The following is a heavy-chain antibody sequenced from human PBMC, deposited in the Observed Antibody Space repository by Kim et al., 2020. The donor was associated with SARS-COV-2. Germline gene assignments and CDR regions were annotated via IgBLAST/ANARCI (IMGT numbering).Heavy chain of an antibody. CDR3: ARARDSSSWYGSLVY. D-gene: IGHD6-13*01. V-gene: IGHV3-30*04. J-gene: IGHJ4*01. CDR2: ISYDGSNK. CDR1: GFTFSSYA. Sequence: GGSLRLSCAASGFTFSSYAMHWVRQAPGKGLEGVAVISYDGSNKYYADSVKGRFTISRDNSKNTLYLQMNSLRAEDTAVYYCARARDSSSWYGSLVYWG.